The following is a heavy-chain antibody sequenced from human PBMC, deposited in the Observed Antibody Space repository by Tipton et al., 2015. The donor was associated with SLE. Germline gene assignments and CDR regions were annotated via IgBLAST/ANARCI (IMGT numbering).Heavy chain of an antibody. D-gene: IGHD3-10*01. V-gene: IGHV4-59*08. CDR2: IDYRDIT. CDR1: GGSVSSNY. CDR3: ARVGDYYNSGSRVFDH. J-gene: IGHJ4*02. Sequence: TLSLTCTVSGGSVSSNYWSWIRQPPGKGLEWIGYIDYRDITNYNPSLKSRVTMSIDTSKNQFSLRLSSLTAADTAVYFCARVGDYYNSGSRVFDHWGQGILVTVSS.